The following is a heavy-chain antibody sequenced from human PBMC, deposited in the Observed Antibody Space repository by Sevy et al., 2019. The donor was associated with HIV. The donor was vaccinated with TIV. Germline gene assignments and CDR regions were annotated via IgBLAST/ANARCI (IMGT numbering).Heavy chain of an antibody. CDR1: GFTVSSYG. D-gene: IGHD3-10*01. CDR2: IWYDGTNK. V-gene: IGHV3-33*01. Sequence: GGSLRLSCAASGFTVSSYGMHWVRQAPDKGLEWVAVIWYDGTNKYYADSVKGRLTISRDNSKNTLYLQMSSLRAEDTAVYYCARDKLPPVMVTMVRGALSYFFDYWGQGTLVTVSS. CDR3: ARDKLPPVMVTMVRGALSYFFDY. J-gene: IGHJ4*02.